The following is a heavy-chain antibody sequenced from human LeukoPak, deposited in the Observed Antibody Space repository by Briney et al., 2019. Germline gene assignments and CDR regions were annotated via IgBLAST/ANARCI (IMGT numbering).Heavy chain of an antibody. Sequence: PGGSLRLSCAASGFTFSSYAMSWVRQAPGKGLEWIGYIYYSGSTNYNPSLKSRVTKSVDTSKNQFSLKLSSVTAADTAVYYCARVGFRGGTWGQGTLVTVSS. J-gene: IGHJ4*02. CDR1: GFTFSSYA. D-gene: IGHD2-15*01. CDR3: ARVGFRGGT. V-gene: IGHV4-59*01. CDR2: IYYSGST.